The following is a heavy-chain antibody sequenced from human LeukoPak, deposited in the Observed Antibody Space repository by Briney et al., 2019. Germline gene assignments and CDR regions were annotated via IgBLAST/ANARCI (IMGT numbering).Heavy chain of an antibody. D-gene: IGHD3-22*01. J-gene: IGHJ5*02. CDR1: GGTFSSYA. V-gene: IGHV1-69*05. CDR3: ASDYYDSSGYPFDP. CDR2: IIPIFGTA. Sequence: ASVKVSCKASGGTFSSYAISWVRQAPGQGLEWMGGIIPIFGTANYAQKFQGRVTITTDESTSTAYMELSSLRSEDTAVYYCASDYYDSSGYPFDPWGQGTLVTVSS.